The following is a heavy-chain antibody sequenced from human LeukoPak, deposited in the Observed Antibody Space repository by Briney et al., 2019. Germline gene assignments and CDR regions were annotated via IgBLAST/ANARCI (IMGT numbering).Heavy chain of an antibody. CDR1: GYTFTGYY. Sequence: ASVKVSCKASGYTFTGYYMHWVRQAPGQGLEWMGWINPNSGGTNYAQKFQGRVTMTRDTSISTAYMELSRLRSDDTAVYYCARYRLRYSDRVYWAFDIWGQGTMVTVSS. CDR2: INPNSGGT. CDR3: ARYRLRYSDRVYWAFDI. J-gene: IGHJ3*02. V-gene: IGHV1-2*02. D-gene: IGHD3-9*01.